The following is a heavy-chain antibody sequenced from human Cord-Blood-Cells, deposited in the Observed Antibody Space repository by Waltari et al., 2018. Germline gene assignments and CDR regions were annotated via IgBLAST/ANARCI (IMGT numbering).Heavy chain of an antibody. CDR2: INAGNGNT. V-gene: IGHV1-3*01. J-gene: IGHJ1*01. D-gene: IGHD4-17*01. CDR3: ARGGDYGDYAEYFQH. CDR1: GYTFTSYA. Sequence: QVQLVQSGAEVKKPGASVKVSCKASGYTFTSYAMHWVRQAPGQRLEWMGWINAGNGNTKYSQKFRGRVTITRDTSASTAYMELSSLRSEDTAVYYCARGGDYGDYAEYFQHWGQGTLVTVSS.